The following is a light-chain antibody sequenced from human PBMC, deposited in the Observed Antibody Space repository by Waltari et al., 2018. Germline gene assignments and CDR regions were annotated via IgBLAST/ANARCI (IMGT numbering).Light chain of an antibody. Sequence: QSGLTQPASVSGPPGQSITIPCTGSSSDIGGYNYVSWYQQHPGKAPKLIIYDVTKRPSGVSNRFSASKSGDTASLTISGLQAEDEADYYCNSFRSSDTYVFGTGTRVTVL. CDR3: NSFRSSDTYV. J-gene: IGLJ1*01. V-gene: IGLV2-14*01. CDR1: SSDIGGYNY. CDR2: DVT.